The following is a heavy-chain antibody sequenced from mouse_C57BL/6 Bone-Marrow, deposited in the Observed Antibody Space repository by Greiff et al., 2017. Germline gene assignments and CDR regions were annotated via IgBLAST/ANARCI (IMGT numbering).Heavy chain of an antibody. CDR1: GYTFTSYW. CDR2: IHPNSGST. Sequence: VQLQQPGAELVKPGASVKLSCKASGYTFTSYWMHWVKQRPGQGLEWIGMIHPNSGSTNYNEKFKSKATLTVDKSSSTAYMQLSSLTSEDSGVYYCARDDYDWFAYWGQGTLVTVSA. CDR3: ARDDYDWFAY. V-gene: IGHV1-64*01. D-gene: IGHD2-4*01. J-gene: IGHJ3*01.